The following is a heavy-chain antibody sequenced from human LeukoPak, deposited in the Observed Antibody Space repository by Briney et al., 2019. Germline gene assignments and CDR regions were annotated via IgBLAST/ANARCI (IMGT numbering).Heavy chain of an antibody. D-gene: IGHD3-10*01. J-gene: IGHJ4*02. CDR1: GGSVSSGSYY. Sequence: SETLSLTCTVPGGSVSSGSYYWSWIRQPPGKGLEWIGYIYYSGSTNYNPSLKSRVTISVDTSKNQFSLKLSSVTAADTAVYYCARVSGRSTFDYWGQGTLVTVSS. CDR3: ARVSGRSTFDY. CDR2: IYYSGST. V-gene: IGHV4-61*01.